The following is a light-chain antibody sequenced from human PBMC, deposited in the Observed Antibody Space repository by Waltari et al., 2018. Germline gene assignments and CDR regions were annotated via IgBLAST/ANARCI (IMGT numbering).Light chain of an antibody. J-gene: IGLJ3*02. CDR2: DVS. V-gene: IGLV2-23*02. CDR1: SSDVGGYNY. Sequence: QSALTQPASVSGSPGQSITSSCTGTSSDVGGYNYVSWYHQHPGKAPKLMIYDVSKRPSGVSNRFSGSKSGNTASLTISGLQAEDEADYYCCSYAGSSTLVFGGGTKLTVL. CDR3: CSYAGSSTLV.